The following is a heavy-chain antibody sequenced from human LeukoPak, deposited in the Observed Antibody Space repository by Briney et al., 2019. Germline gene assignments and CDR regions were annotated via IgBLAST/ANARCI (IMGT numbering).Heavy chain of an antibody. V-gene: IGHV3-30-3*01. CDR2: ISYYGSNK. Sequence: GSLRLSCAASGFTFSSYAMHWVRQAPGKGLEWVAVISYYGSNKYYADSVKGRFTISRDNSKNTLYLQMNSLRAEDTAVYYCARDLGLYYYGSGKFSYGMDVWGQGTTVTVSS. CDR1: GFTFSSYA. D-gene: IGHD3-10*01. CDR3: ARDLGLYYYGSGKFSYGMDV. J-gene: IGHJ6*02.